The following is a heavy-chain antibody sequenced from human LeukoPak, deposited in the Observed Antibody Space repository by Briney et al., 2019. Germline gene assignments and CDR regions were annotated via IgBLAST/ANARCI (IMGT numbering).Heavy chain of an antibody. D-gene: IGHD3-22*01. CDR3: ARLRVPHYYDSSGYYDC. V-gene: IGHV1-46*01. CDR2: INPSSGST. J-gene: IGHJ4*02. Sequence: ASVKVSCKASGYTFTSYYMHWVRQAPGQRLEWMGIINPSSGSTNYAQRLQGRVTMTRDTFTSTVYMELSSLRSEDTAMYYCARLRVPHYYDSSGYYDCWGQGTLVTVSS. CDR1: GYTFTSYY.